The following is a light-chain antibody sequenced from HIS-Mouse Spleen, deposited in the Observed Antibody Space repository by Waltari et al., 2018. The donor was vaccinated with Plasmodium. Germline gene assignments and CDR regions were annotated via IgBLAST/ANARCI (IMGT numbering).Light chain of an antibody. CDR3: QQYNNWSFT. CDR1: QSVSSN. V-gene: IGKV3-15*01. CDR2: VAS. J-gene: IGKJ3*01. Sequence: EIVMTQSPATLSVSPGERATLSCRASQSVSSNLAWYQQKPGQAPRLLIYVASTRATGIPARSSGSGSGTEFTLTISSLQSEDFAVYYCQQYNNWSFTFGPGTKVDIK.